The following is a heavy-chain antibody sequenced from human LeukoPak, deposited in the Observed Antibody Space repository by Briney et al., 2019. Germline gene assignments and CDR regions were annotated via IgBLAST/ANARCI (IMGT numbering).Heavy chain of an antibody. Sequence: GRSLRLSCAASGFTFDDYAMHWVRQAPGKGLEGVSGISWNSGSIGYADSVKGRFTISRDNAKNSLYLQMNSLRAEDTALYYCAKEGSLLRNFDYWGQGTLVTVSS. CDR1: GFTFDDYA. J-gene: IGHJ4*02. CDR3: AKEGSLLRNFDY. V-gene: IGHV3-9*01. D-gene: IGHD1-26*01. CDR2: ISWNSGSI.